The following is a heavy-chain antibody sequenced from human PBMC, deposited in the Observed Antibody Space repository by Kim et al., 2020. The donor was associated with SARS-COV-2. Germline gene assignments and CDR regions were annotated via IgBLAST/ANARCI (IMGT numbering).Heavy chain of an antibody. V-gene: IGHV3-30*18. J-gene: IGHJ6*02. CDR2: IASDGSQE. D-gene: IGHD1-1*01. CDR1: GFTFSSYG. Sequence: GGSLRLSCAASGFTFSSYGMHWVRQPPGQGPEWVAVIASDGSQEYYTDSVRGRFTISRDNSKNTLDLQLTSLRPEDTAVYYCAKSEDILRNWNAVNYAMDVWGQGTTVTVSS. CDR3: AKSEDILRNWNAVNYAMDV.